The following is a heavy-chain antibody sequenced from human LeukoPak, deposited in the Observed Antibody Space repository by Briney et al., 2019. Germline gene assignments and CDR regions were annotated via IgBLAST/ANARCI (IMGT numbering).Heavy chain of an antibody. Sequence: SGGSLRLSCAASGLTLRNYAMSWVRQAPGKGLEWVSTISGSGGTTYYADSVKGRFTITRDNSKNTLYLQMNSLRAEDTAVYYCSKVPYYSIAYHYFDYWGQGTLVTVSS. J-gene: IGHJ4*02. CDR3: SKVPYYSIAYHYFDY. V-gene: IGHV3-23*01. CDR1: GLTLRNYA. D-gene: IGHD2-2*01. CDR2: ISGSGGTT.